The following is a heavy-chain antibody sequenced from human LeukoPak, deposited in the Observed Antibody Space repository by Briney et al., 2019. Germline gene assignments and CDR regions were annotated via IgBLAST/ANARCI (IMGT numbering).Heavy chain of an antibody. Sequence: SETLSLTCAVSGGSISSGGYSWSWIRQPPGKGLEWIGYIYHSGSTYYNPSLKSRVTISVDGSKNQFSLKLSSVTAADTAVYYCARSVDGTDSLYYYYYYMDVWGKGTTVTVSS. CDR1: GGSISSGGYS. D-gene: IGHD1-1*01. V-gene: IGHV4-30-2*02. CDR3: ARSVDGTDSLYYYYYYMDV. J-gene: IGHJ6*03. CDR2: IYHSGST.